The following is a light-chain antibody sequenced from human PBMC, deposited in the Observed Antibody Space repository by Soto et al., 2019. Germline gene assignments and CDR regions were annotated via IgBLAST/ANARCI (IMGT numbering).Light chain of an antibody. J-gene: IGKJ1*01. CDR2: GAS. CDR3: QQYNDWRRT. CDR1: QSVSGY. Sequence: EIVLAQSPGTLSLSPVERATLSCRASQSVSGYIGWYQQKPGQAPRLLIYGASTRATDIPARFGGSGSGTEFTLTISSLQSEDFAVYYCQQYNDWRRTFGQGTKVDIK. V-gene: IGKV3-15*01.